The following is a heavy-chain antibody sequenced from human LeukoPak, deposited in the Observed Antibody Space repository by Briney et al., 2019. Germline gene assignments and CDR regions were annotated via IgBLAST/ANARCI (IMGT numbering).Heavy chain of an antibody. CDR3: ARVHSSIVATITTLEQTESY. J-gene: IGHJ4*02. CDR2: ISAYNGNT. V-gene: IGHV1-18*01. D-gene: IGHD5-12*01. Sequence: ASVKVSCKASGYTFTSYGISWVRQAPGQGLEWMGWISAYNGNTNYAQKLQGRVTMTTDASTSTAYMELRSLRSDDTAVYYCARVHSSIVATITTLEQTESYWGQGTLVTVSS. CDR1: GYTFTSYG.